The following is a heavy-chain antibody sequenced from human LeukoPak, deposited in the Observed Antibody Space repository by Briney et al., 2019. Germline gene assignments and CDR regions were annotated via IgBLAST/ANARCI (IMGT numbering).Heavy chain of an antibody. Sequence: GGSLRPSCAASGFTFSSYSMNWVRQAPGKGLEWVSSISSSSSYIYYADSVKGRFTISRDNAKNSLYLQMNSLRAEDTAVYYCARADRILRYFDWLASNGMDVWGQGTTVTVSS. V-gene: IGHV3-21*01. CDR1: GFTFSSYS. CDR2: ISSSSSYI. D-gene: IGHD3-9*01. CDR3: ARADRILRYFDWLASNGMDV. J-gene: IGHJ6*02.